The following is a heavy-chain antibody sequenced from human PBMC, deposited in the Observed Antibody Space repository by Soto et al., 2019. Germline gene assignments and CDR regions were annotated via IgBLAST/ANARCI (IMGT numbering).Heavy chain of an antibody. CDR1: GYTFTSYG. V-gene: IGHV1-18*01. J-gene: IGHJ4*02. D-gene: IGHD3-22*01. CDR3: ARVGYYDSSGLLPADY. CDR2: ISAYNGNT. Sequence: AASVKVSCKASGYTFTSYGISWVRQAPGQGLEWMGWISAYNGNTNYAQKLQGRVTMTTDTSTSTAYMELRSLRSDDTAVYYCARVGYYDSSGLLPADYWGQRTLVTVSS.